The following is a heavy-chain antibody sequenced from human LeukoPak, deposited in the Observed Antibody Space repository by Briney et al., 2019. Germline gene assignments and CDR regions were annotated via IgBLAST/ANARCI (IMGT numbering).Heavy chain of an antibody. CDR3: ARLFFVIDT. D-gene: IGHD3-3*01. Sequence: SETLSLSCTVSGASISNSAYYWLWIRQPPGEGLECIGTVHYSGSTFYNPSLKSRVNISVDTSKNQFSLQLSSVTAADTAVYYCARLFFVIDTWGQGTLVTVSS. V-gene: IGHV4-39*01. J-gene: IGHJ5*02. CDR1: GASISNSAYY. CDR2: VHYSGST.